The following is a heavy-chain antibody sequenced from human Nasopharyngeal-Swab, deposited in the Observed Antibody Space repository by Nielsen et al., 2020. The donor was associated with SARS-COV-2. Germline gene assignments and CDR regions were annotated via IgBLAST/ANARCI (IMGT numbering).Heavy chain of an antibody. CDR1: GFTFSSYA. CDR2: ISGSGGST. CDR3: AKAPMVWIRGVNWFDP. J-gene: IGHJ5*02. Sequence: GGSLRLSCAASGFTFSSYAMSWVRQAPGKGLEWVSAISGSGGSTYYADSVKGRFTISRDNSKNTLYLQMNSLRAEDTAVYYCAKAPMVWIRGVNWFDPWGQGTLVTVSS. D-gene: IGHD3-10*01. V-gene: IGHV3-23*01.